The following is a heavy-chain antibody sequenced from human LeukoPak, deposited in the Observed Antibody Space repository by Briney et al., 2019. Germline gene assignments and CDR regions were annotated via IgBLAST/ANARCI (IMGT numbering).Heavy chain of an antibody. CDR1: GFTFSSYS. V-gene: IGHV3-21*01. J-gene: IGHJ4*02. CDR3: ARGIMGAQIDY. D-gene: IGHD1-26*01. Sequence: PGGSVRLSCAASGFTFSSYSMNWVRQAPGKGLEWVSSISTKSSCIYYADSVKGRFTISRDNAKNSLYLQMNSLRAEDTAVYYCARGIMGAQIDYWGQGTLVSASS. CDR2: ISTKSSCI.